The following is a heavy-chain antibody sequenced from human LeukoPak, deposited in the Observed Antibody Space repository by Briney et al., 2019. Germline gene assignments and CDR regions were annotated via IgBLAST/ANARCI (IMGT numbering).Heavy chain of an antibody. CDR2: INPNSGGT. CDR1: GYTFTGYY. Sequence: GASVKVSCKASGYTFTGYYMHWVGPAPGQGLEWMGWINPNSGGTNYAQKIQGRVTMTRDTSISTAYMELSRLRSDDTAVYYCARELDTAMPTGDYWGQGTLVTVSS. J-gene: IGHJ4*02. CDR3: ARELDTAMPTGDY. D-gene: IGHD5-18*01. V-gene: IGHV1-2*02.